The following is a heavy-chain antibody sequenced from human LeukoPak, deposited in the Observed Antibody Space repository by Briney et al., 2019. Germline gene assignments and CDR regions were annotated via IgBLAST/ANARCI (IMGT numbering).Heavy chain of an antibody. Sequence: ASVKVSCKASGYTFTSYGFSWVRQAPGQGLEWMGWISAYNGNTNYAQKLQGRVTMTTDTSTSTAYMELRSLRSDDTAVYYCARDRNVDTAMVTYYWGQGTLVTVSS. J-gene: IGHJ4*02. CDR3: ARDRNVDTAMVTYY. CDR1: GYTFTSYG. V-gene: IGHV1-18*01. D-gene: IGHD5-18*01. CDR2: ISAYNGNT.